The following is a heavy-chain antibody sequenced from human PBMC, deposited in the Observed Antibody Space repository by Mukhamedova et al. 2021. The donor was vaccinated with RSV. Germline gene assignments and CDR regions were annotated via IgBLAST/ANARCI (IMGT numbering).Heavy chain of an antibody. CDR3: ARVGATTPLLDY. V-gene: IGHV1-69*04. Sequence: ILGIANYAQKFQGRVTITADESTSTAYMELSSLRSEDTAVYYCARVGATTPLLDYWGQGTLVTVSS. CDR2: ILGIA. D-gene: IGHD1-26*01. J-gene: IGHJ4*02.